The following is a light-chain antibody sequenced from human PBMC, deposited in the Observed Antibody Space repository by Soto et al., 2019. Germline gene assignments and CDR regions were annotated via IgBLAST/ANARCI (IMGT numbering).Light chain of an antibody. V-gene: IGKV3-20*01. CDR1: QSVSSSY. CDR3: QQYGGSPPYT. Sequence: EIVLTQSPGTLSLSPGERATLSCRASQSVSSSYLAWYQQKPGQAPRLLIYGSSSRANGIPDSFSGSGSGTDFTHPISTLQPEDFAVYYCQQYGGSPPYTFGQGTKLEIK. CDR2: GSS. J-gene: IGKJ2*01.